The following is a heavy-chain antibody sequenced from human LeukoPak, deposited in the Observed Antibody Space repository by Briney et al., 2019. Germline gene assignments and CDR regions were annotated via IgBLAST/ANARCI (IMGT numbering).Heavy chain of an antibody. Sequence: GGSLRLSCAASGFTFSSYWMSWVRQAPGKGLEWVANIKQDGSEKYYVDSVKGRFTISRDNAKNSLYLQINSLRAEDTAVYYCARVGSIAAAGSVDYWSQGTLVTVSS. CDR2: IKQDGSEK. CDR3: ARVGSIAAAGSVDY. CDR1: GFTFSSYW. J-gene: IGHJ4*02. V-gene: IGHV3-7*01. D-gene: IGHD6-13*01.